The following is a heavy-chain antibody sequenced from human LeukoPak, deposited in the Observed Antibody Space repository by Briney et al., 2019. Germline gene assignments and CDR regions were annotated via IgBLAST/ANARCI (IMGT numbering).Heavy chain of an antibody. Sequence: GESLKISCKGSGYSFSSYWIGWVRQMPGKGLEWMGIIYPGDSDTRNSLSFQGQVTISADKSISTAYLQWSSLKASDTAMYFCARLGRAGYSSSWYEYWGQGTLVTVSS. J-gene: IGHJ4*02. CDR2: IYPGDSDT. CDR1: GYSFSSYW. D-gene: IGHD6-13*01. CDR3: ARLGRAGYSSSWYEY. V-gene: IGHV5-51*01.